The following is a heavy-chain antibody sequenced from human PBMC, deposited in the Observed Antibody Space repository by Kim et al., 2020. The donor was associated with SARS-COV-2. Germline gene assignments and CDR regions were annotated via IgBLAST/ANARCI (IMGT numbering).Heavy chain of an antibody. Sequence: SETLSLTCAVNGGSFSGFYWAWIRQPPGKGLEWIGEINYRASTAYSPSLKSRVTISADMSKDHFSLKLTSVTAADTAGYYCERRIYSGSGRASGGMDVWGQGITVTVS. D-gene: IGHD3-10*01. V-gene: IGHV4-34*01. J-gene: IGHJ6*02. CDR3: ERRIYSGSGRASGGMDV. CDR2: INYRAST. CDR1: GGSFSGFY.